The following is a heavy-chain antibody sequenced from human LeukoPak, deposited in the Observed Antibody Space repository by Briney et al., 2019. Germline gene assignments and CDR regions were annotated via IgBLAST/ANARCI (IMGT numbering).Heavy chain of an antibody. CDR3: TTLSYDVHY. D-gene: IGHD5-12*01. V-gene: IGHV3-15*01. CDR1: GFISRNAW. Sequence: AGGSLRLSCGASGFISRNAWMTWVRQAPGKGLERVGRIKSNPDGGTADYGAAVKGRFTISRDDSRNMLYLQLRELRAEDTAVYYCTTLSYDVHYWGRGTPVTVSS. J-gene: IGHJ4*02. CDR2: IKSNPDGGTA.